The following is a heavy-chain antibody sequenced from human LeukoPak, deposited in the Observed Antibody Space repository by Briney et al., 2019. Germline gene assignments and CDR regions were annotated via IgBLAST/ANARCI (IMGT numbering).Heavy chain of an antibody. V-gene: IGHV4-59*01. J-gene: IGHJ4*02. CDR3: ARSSESYDSSGYYSYYFDN. CDR2: IHYTGST. D-gene: IGHD3-22*01. Sequence: PSETLSLTCTVSGGSIRSYYWSWIRQPPGRGLEWIGYIHYTGSTNYKSSLKSRVTISVDKSKNQFSLKLRSVTAADTAVYYCARSSESYDSSGYYSYYFDNWGQGTLVTVSS. CDR1: GGSIRSYY.